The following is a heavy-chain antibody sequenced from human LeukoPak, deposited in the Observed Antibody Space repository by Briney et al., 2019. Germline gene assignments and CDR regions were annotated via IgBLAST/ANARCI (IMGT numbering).Heavy chain of an antibody. CDR2: ILPLVGRL. V-gene: IGHV1-69*02. D-gene: IGHD5-12*01. CDR1: GGTFSDYS. J-gene: IGHJ5*02. Sequence: SVKVSFKAPGGTFSDYSISWVRQAPGQGLEWMGRILPLVGRLHYAQKFQGRFTLTADKSTTTVYMELSSLRSEDTAVYYCVRSGYDYDWFDPWGQGTLVTVS. CDR3: VRSGYDYDWFDP.